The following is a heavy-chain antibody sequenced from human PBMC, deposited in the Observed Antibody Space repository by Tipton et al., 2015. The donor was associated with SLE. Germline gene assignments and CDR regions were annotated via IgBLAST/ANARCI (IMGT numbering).Heavy chain of an antibody. D-gene: IGHD6-19*01. J-gene: IGHJ5*02. V-gene: IGHV4-39*07. CDR1: GASFSSTSYY. Sequence: TLSLTCTVSGASFSSTSYYWGWIRQSPGKGLEWIGSFYYSGTRYYNPSLKSPVTISVDTSKNQFSLKMSSVTAADTAVYYCARVVGSGWLNWFDPWGQGTLVTVSS. CDR3: ARVVGSGWLNWFDP. CDR2: FYYSGTR.